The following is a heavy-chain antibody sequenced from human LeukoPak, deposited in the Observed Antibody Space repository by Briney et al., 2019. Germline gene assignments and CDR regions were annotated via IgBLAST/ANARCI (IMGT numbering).Heavy chain of an antibody. V-gene: IGHV3-9*01. Sequence: PGGSLRLSCTVSGFTVSSNSMSWVRQAPGKGLEWVSGISWNSGSIGYADSVKGRFTISRDNAKNSLYLQMNSLRAEDTALYYCAKDMRAGKQWLTYWDYWGQGTLVTVSS. D-gene: IGHD6-19*01. CDR1: GFTVSSNS. CDR3: AKDMRAGKQWLTYWDY. CDR2: ISWNSGSI. J-gene: IGHJ4*02.